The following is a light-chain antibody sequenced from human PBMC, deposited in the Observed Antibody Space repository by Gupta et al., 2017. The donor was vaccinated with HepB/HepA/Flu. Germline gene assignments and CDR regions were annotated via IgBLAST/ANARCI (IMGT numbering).Light chain of an antibody. CDR2: GNT. V-gene: IGLV1-40*01. CDR1: SSNIGAGYD. CDR3: QSYDSSLSGPV. J-gene: IGLJ2*01. Sequence: QSVLTQPPSVSGAPGPRVPISCTGSSSNIGAGYDVHWYQQLPRTAPKLLIYGNTNRPSGVPDRFSGSKSGTSASLAITGLQAEDEADYYCQSYDSSLSGPVFGGGTKLTVL.